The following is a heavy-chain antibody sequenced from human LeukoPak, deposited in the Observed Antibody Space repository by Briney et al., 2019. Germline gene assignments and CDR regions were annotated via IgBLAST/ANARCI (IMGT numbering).Heavy chain of an antibody. CDR2: IYYSGST. D-gene: IGHD3-10*01. V-gene: IGHV4-39*01. CDR3: ARHYGSKWFGGYYYYGMDV. CDR1: GGSISSSSYY. Sequence: PSETLSLTCTVSGGSISSSSYYWGWIRQPPGKGLEWIGSIYYSGSTYYNPSLKSRVTISVDTSKNQFSLKLSSVTAADTAVYYCARHYGSKWFGGYYYYGMDVWGQGTTVTVSS. J-gene: IGHJ6*02.